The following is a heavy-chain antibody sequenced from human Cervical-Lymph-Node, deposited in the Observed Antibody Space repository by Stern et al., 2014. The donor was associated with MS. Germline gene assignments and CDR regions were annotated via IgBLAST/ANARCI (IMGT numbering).Heavy chain of an antibody. CDR1: GFTFSDYY. Sequence: VQLVQSGGGLVKPGGSLRLSCAASGFTFSDYYMSWIRQAPGKGLDWVSYLSSSSSYTNYADAVQGRFTISKDNAKNSLHLQPNSLRAEDTAVDYCARDSRGSPGYWGQGTLVTVSS. J-gene: IGHJ4*02. V-gene: IGHV3-11*06. D-gene: IGHD2-15*01. CDR2: LSSSSSYT. CDR3: ARDSRGSPGY.